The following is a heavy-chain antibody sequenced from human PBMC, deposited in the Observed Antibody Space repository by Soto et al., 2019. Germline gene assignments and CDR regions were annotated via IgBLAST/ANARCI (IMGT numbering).Heavy chain of an antibody. CDR1: GFTFSSYS. V-gene: IGHV3-21*01. CDR3: ARGAYGGNSLDWFDP. D-gene: IGHD4-17*01. J-gene: IGHJ5*02. CDR2: ISSSSSYI. Sequence: GGSLRLSCAASGFTFSSYSMNWVRQAPGKGLEWVSSISSSSSYIYYADSVKGRFTISRDNAKNSLYLQMNSLRAEDTAVYYCARGAYGGNSLDWFDPWGQGTLVTVSS.